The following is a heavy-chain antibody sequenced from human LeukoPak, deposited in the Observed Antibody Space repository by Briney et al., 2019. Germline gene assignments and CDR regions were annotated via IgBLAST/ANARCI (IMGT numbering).Heavy chain of an antibody. CDR3: ARVPGVRGVWFDP. Sequence: PSQTLSLTCTVSGGSISSGGYYWSWIRQHPGKGLEWIGYIYYSGSTYYNPSLKSRVTISVDTSKNQFSLKLSSVTAADTAVHYCARVPGVRGVWFDPWGQGTLVTVSS. D-gene: IGHD3-10*01. CDR1: GGSISSGGYY. J-gene: IGHJ5*02. V-gene: IGHV4-31*03. CDR2: IYYSGST.